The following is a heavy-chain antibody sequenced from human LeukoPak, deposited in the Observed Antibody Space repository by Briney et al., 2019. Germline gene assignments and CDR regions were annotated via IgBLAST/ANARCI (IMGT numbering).Heavy chain of an antibody. J-gene: IGHJ3*01. V-gene: IGHV3-21*06. CDR2: ISSSSSYI. D-gene: IGHD1-7*01. CDR3: TRKGTILGGDGFDF. CDR1: GFTFSSYA. Sequence: GGSLRLSCAASGFTFSSYAMHWVRQAPGKGLEWVSSISSSSSYIYYADSVKGRFTISRDSAKNSLNLKINSLRPEERGVYFCTRKGTILGGDGFDFWGQGTMVTVSS.